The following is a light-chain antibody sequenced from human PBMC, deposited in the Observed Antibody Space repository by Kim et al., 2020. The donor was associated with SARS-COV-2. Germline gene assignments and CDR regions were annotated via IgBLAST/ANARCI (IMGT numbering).Light chain of an antibody. J-gene: IGLJ2*01. CDR3: NSRDSNDNVV. Sequence: VALGQTARITCQGDSIRSYYATWYQQKPGQAPILVIYGKNNRPSGIPDRFSGSSSGNTASLTITGTQAGDEADYYCNSRDSNDNVVFGGGTQLTVL. CDR1: SIRSYY. V-gene: IGLV3-19*01. CDR2: GKN.